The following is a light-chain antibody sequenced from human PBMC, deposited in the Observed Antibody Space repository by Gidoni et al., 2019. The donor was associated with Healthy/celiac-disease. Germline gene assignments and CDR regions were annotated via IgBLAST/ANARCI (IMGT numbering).Light chain of an antibody. CDR3: QQYNNWPYT. J-gene: IGKJ2*01. CDR2: GAS. V-gene: IGKV3-15*01. CDR1: QSVSSN. Sequence: IVMTQSPATLSVSPGERATLPCRASQSVSSNLAWYQQKPGQAPRPLIYGASTRATGIPARFSGSGSGTEFTLTISSLQSEDFAVYYCQQYNNWPYTFXQXTKLXIK.